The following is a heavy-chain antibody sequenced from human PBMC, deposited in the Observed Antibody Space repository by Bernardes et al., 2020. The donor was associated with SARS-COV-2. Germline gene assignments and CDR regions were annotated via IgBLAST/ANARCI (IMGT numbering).Heavy chain of an antibody. CDR1: GFSFSYSC. CDR2: IPSVGMYI. V-gene: IGHV3-21*01. J-gene: IGHJ3*01. CDR3: ARDVGGTDWRFGFDV. Sequence: GQSMTPSCLAYGFSFSYSCFSWFRHAQESGLGWVSSIPSVGMYIYYGDSVRGRFTTSRDNTRTSVFLQMGSLRAEDTAVYYCARDVGGTDWRFGFDVWCPGPMVHVSS. D-gene: IGHD3-9*01.